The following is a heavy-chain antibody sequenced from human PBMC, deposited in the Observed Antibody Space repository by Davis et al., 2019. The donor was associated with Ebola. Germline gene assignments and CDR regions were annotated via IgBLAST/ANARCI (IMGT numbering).Heavy chain of an antibody. CDR2: VYHSGTT. CDR3: ARGGASSKYFDY. D-gene: IGHD3-16*01. J-gene: IGHJ4*02. CDR1: GGSVTSGSSY. Sequence: ESLKISCTVSGGSVTSGSSYWSWLRQPPGRGLEWIGYVYHSGTTNYNPSLESRATISVDTSKNQFSLKLSSVTAADTAIYYCARGGASSKYFDYWGQGSLVTVSS. V-gene: IGHV4-61*01.